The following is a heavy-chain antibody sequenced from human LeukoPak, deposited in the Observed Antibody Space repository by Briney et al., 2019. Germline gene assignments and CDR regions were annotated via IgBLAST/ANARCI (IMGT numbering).Heavy chain of an antibody. CDR3: ARVTRFLEWLLFDY. CDR2: IYYSGST. Sequence: SDSLSLTCTVSGDSMSSYYRSWIRQPPGKGLEWIGYIYYSGSTDYNPSLKSRVTISVDTSKNQFSLKLSSVTAADTAVYYCARVTRFLEWLLFDYWGQGTLVTVSS. J-gene: IGHJ4*02. CDR1: GDSMSSYY. V-gene: IGHV4-59*01. D-gene: IGHD3-3*01.